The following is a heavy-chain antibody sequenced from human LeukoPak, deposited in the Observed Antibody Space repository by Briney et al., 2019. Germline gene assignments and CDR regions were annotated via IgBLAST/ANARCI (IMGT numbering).Heavy chain of an antibody. D-gene: IGHD3-10*01. CDR3: ARDLKNYGHLGPLDY. CDR1: GYMFTGYY. J-gene: IGHJ4*02. CDR2: INPDSGVT. Sequence: ASVKVSCKASGYMFTGYYMYWVRQGPGQGLEWMGWINPDSGVTKYAQKYLGRVTMTRDTSISTAYMELSSLRSDDTAVYFCARDLKNYGHLGPLDYWGQGTLVTVSS. V-gene: IGHV1-2*02.